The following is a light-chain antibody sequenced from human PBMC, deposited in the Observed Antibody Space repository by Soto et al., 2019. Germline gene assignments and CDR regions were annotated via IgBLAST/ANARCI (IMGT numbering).Light chain of an antibody. CDR1: QSVRRY. V-gene: IGKV3-11*01. CDR2: DAS. Sequence: EIVLTQSPATLSLSPGERATLSCRASQSVRRYLAWYQQKPGQAPRLLIYDASTRATGIPARFSGSGSETDFTLTITSLEPEDFAAYYCQQRNNWPPITFGQGTRLEI. CDR3: QQRNNWPPIT. J-gene: IGKJ5*01.